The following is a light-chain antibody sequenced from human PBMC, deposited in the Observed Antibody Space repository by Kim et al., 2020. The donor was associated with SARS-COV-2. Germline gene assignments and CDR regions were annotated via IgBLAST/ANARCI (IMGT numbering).Light chain of an antibody. Sequence: SYELTQPLSVAVALGQTAKITCGGHNIGHKNVHWYQQRPGQAPVLVIYRDTNRPSGIPERFSGSNSENTATLTISRAQVEDEADYYCQVWDSSTVVFGGG. CDR3: QVWDSSTVV. CDR2: RDT. J-gene: IGLJ2*01. CDR1: NIGHKN. V-gene: IGLV3-9*01.